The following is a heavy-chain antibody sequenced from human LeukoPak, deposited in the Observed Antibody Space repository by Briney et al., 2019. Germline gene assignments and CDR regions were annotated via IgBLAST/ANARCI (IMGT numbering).Heavy chain of an antibody. J-gene: IGHJ4*02. CDR3: AKGARFLEWPLDY. V-gene: IGHV3-23*01. Sequence: GGSLRLSCAASGLSFSTYGMSWVRQAPGKGLEWVSTISDSGGSTYYADSVKGRFTISRDNSKNTLYLQMNSLRAEDTAVYYCAKGARFLEWPLDYWGQGTLVTVSS. D-gene: IGHD3-3*01. CDR2: ISDSGGST. CDR1: GLSFSTYG.